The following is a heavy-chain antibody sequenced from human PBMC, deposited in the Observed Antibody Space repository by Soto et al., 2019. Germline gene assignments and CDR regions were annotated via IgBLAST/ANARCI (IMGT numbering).Heavy chain of an antibody. CDR1: GYTFTTYG. D-gene: IGHD4-17*01. CDR3: ARDTTAVTQTYYFDY. CDR2: ISAYNGNT. Sequence: ASVKVSCKASGYTFTTYGISWVRQAPGQGLEWMGWISAYNGNTNYAQSLQGRVTMTTDTSTSTAYMELRSLKSDDTAVYYCARDTTAVTQTYYFDYWGQGTLVTVSS. J-gene: IGHJ4*02. V-gene: IGHV1-18*01.